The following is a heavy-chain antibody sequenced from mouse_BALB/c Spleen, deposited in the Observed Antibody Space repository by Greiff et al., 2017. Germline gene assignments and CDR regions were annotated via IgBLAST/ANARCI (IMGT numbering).Heavy chain of an antibody. CDR2: IDPANGNT. Sequence: EVQLQQSGAELVKPGASVKLSCTASGFNIKDTYMHWVKQRPEQGLEWIGRIDPANGNTKYDPKFQGKATISADTSSNTAYLQLSSLTSEDTAVYYCVRHGYGNYYAMDYWGQGTSVTVS. CDR1: GFNIKDTY. V-gene: IGHV14-3*02. J-gene: IGHJ4*01. CDR3: VRHGYGNYYAMDY. D-gene: IGHD2-10*02.